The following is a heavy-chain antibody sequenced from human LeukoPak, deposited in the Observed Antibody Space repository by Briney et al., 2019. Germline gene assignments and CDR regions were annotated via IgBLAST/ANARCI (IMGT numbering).Heavy chain of an antibody. D-gene: IGHD3-22*01. CDR2: ISSSSSTI. CDR3: ARDKGAYYYDSSGPFDY. J-gene: IGHJ4*02. Sequence: GGSLRLSCAASGFTFSSYSMNWVRQAPGKGLEWVSYISSSSSTIYYADSVKGRFTISRDNAKNSLYLQMNSLRAEDTAVYYCARDKGAYYYDSSGPFDYWGQGTLVTVSS. V-gene: IGHV3-48*04. CDR1: GFTFSSYS.